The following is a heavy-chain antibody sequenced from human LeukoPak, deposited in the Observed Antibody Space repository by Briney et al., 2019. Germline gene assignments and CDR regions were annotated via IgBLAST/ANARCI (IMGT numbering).Heavy chain of an antibody. CDR2: IKQDGTLI. Sequence: GGSLRLSCEASGFTFNDYWMSWVRQTPRKSLEWVANIKQDGTLIYYLDSVKGRFTISRDNAKNSLYLQMNSLRAEDTAVYYCARDRRPQAFDLWGHGTMVTVSS. V-gene: IGHV3-7*01. J-gene: IGHJ3*01. CDR1: GFTFNDYW. CDR3: ARDRRPQAFDL.